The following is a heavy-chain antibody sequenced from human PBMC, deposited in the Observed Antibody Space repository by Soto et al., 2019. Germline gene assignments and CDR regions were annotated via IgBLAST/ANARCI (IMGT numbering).Heavy chain of an antibody. CDR1: GFTFSSYG. J-gene: IGHJ4*02. D-gene: IGHD6-19*01. V-gene: IGHV3-23*01. CDR3: AKEAVAGNADFDY. CDR2: ISGSGGDT. Sequence: GGSLRLSCAASGFTFSSYGMSWVRQAPGKGLEWVSGISGSGGDTYHADSVKGRFTISRDNSKNTLYLQMNSLRAEDTAVYYCAKEAVAGNADFDYWGQGTLVTVSS.